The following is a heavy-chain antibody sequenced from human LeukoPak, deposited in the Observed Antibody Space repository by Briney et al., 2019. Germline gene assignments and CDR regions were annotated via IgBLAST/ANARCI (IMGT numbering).Heavy chain of an antibody. V-gene: IGHV1-46*01. CDR2: INPSGGST. CDR1: GYTFTGYY. D-gene: IGHD1-14*01. Sequence: ASVKVSCKASGYTFTGYYMHWVRQAPGQGLEWMGIINPSGGSTSYAQKFQGRVTMTRDTSTSTVYMELSSLRSEDTAVYYCAREPLGRPRTYYFDYWGQGTLVTVSS. J-gene: IGHJ4*02. CDR3: AREPLGRPRTYYFDY.